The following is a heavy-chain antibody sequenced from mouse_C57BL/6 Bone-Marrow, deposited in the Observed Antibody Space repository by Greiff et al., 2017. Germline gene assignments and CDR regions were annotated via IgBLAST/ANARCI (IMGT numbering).Heavy chain of an antibody. CDR3: ARPQGYARDY. V-gene: IGHV5-6*01. J-gene: IGHJ4*01. CDR2: ISSGGSYT. Sequence: EVQLVESGGDLVKPGGSLKLSCAASGFTFSSYGMSWVRQTPDKRLEWVATISSGGSYTYYPDSVKGRFTISRDNAKNTLYLQMSSLKSEDTAMYYCARPQGYARDYWGQGTSVTVSS. CDR1: GFTFSSYG.